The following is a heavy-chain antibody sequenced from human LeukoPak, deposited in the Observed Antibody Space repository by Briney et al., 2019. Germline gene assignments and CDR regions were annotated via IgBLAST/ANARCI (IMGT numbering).Heavy chain of an antibody. Sequence: SVKVSCKASGGTFSSYAISWVRQAPGQGLEWMGGIIPIFGTANYAQKFQGRVTITTDESTSTAYMELSSLRSEDTAVYYCARLRLIRYQGQLLAGRGFDPWGQGTLVTVSS. CDR1: GGTFSSYA. J-gene: IGHJ5*02. CDR2: IIPIFGTA. V-gene: IGHV1-69*05. CDR3: ARLRLIRYQGQLLAGRGFDP. D-gene: IGHD2-2*01.